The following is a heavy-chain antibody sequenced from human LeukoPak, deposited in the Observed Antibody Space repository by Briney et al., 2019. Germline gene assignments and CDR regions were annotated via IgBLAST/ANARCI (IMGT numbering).Heavy chain of an antibody. D-gene: IGHD2-15*01. CDR2: ISSSSYI. V-gene: IGHV3-21*01. CDR1: GFTFSSYS. J-gene: IGHJ6*02. Sequence: PGGSLRLSCAASGFTFSSYSMNWVRQAPGKGLEWVSSISSSSYIYYADSVKGRFTISRDNAKNSLYLQMNSLRAEDTAVYYCARDIVVVGDYYYGMDVWGQGTTVTVSS. CDR3: ARDIVVVGDYYYGMDV.